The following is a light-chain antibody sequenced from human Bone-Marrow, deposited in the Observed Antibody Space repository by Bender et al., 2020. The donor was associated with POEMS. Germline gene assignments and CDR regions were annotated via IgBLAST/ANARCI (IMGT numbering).Light chain of an antibody. J-gene: IGLJ2*01. V-gene: IGLV3-1*01. Sequence: SYELTQPPSVSVSPGQTARITCSGHALPKKYAYWYQQKSGQAPVLVIYEDSKRPSGIPERFSGSSSGNTATLTISGTQATDEADYYCQAWDSHAVVFGGGTKLTVL. CDR2: EDS. CDR3: QAWDSHAVV. CDR1: ALPKKY.